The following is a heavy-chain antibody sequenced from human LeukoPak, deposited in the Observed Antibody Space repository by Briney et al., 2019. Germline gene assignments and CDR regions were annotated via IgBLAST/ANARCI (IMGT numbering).Heavy chain of an antibody. D-gene: IGHD3-10*02. CDR1: GFTFSSYA. Sequence: PGRSLRLSCAASGFTFSSYAMHWVRQAPGKGLEWVAVISYDGSDKYYADSVKGRFTISRDNSKKTLYLQMNSLRAEDTAVYYCAELGITMIGGVWGKGTTVTISS. CDR3: AELGITMIGGV. V-gene: IGHV3-30*04. CDR2: ISYDGSDK. J-gene: IGHJ6*04.